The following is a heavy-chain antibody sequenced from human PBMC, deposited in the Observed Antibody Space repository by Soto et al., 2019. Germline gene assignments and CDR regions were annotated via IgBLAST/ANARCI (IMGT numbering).Heavy chain of an antibody. CDR1: GFTFSSYS. D-gene: IGHD1-20*01. CDR2: ISSSSSYI. CDR3: ARVITGTKYYFDY. Sequence: EVQLVESGGGLVQPGGSLRLSCAASGFTFSSYSMNWVRQAQGKGLEWVSSISSSSSYIYYADSVKGRFTISRDNAKNSLYLQMNSLRAEDTAVYYCARVITGTKYYFDYWGQGTLVTVSS. V-gene: IGHV3-21*01. J-gene: IGHJ4*02.